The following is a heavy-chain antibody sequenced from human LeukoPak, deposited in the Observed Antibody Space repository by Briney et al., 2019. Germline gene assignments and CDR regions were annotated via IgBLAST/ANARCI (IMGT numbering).Heavy chain of an antibody. J-gene: IGHJ4*02. CDR2: IKQDGSEK. CDR3: ATSRSFDY. CDR1: GFTFTSYW. Sequence: GGSLRLFCAASGFTFTSYWMNWVRQAPGKGLEWVANIKQDGSEKYYVDSVKGRFTISRDNAKNSLYLQMNSLRAEDTAVYYCATSRSFDYWGQGTLVTVSS. V-gene: IGHV3-7*01.